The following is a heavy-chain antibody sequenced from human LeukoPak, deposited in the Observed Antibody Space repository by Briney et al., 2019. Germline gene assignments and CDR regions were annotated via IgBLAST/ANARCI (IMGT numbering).Heavy chain of an antibody. CDR2: INPSGGST. Sequence: ASVKVSCKASGYTLTSYGISWVRQAPGQGLEWMGIINPSGGSTSYAQKFQGRVTMTRDTSTSTVYMELSSLRSEDTAVYYCARAPPQSRYSSSSRGGIDYWGQGTLVTVSS. CDR3: ARAPPQSRYSSSSRGGIDY. CDR1: GYTLTSYG. J-gene: IGHJ4*02. D-gene: IGHD6-6*01. V-gene: IGHV1-46*01.